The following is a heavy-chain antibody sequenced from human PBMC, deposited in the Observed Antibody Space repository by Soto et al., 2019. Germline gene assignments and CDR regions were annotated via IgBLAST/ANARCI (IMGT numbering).Heavy chain of an antibody. V-gene: IGHV1-69*13. Sequence: SVKVSCKASGGTFSSYAISWVRQAPGQGLEWMGGIIPIVGTANYAQKFQGRVTMTEDASTSTAYMELSSLRSEDTAVYYCATVRVGATLYYYYGMDVWGQGTTVTVSS. D-gene: IGHD1-26*01. J-gene: IGHJ6*02. CDR2: IIPIVGTA. CDR3: ATVRVGATLYYYYGMDV. CDR1: GGTFSSYA.